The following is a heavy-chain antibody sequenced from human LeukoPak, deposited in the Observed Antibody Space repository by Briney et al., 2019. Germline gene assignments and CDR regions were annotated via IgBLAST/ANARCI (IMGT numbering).Heavy chain of an antibody. CDR1: GFTFSDYY. CDR2: ISTGNII. D-gene: IGHD6-6*01. CDR3: ARDRTTHSSSSFDY. V-gene: IGHV3-11*01. Sequence: PGGSLRLSCAASGFTFSDYYMTWIRQAPGKGLEWVSYISTGNIIYYADSVKGRFTISRDNAKNSLYLQMSSLRAEDTAVYYCARDRTTHSSSSFDYWGQGTLVTVSS. J-gene: IGHJ4*02.